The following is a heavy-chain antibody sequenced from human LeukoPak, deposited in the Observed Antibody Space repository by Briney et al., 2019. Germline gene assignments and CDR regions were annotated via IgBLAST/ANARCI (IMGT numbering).Heavy chain of an antibody. J-gene: IGHJ4*02. CDR3: ASFGNYGSGSYHDY. CDR2: INPNSGGT. Sequence: ASLKVSCKASGYTSTGYYMHWVRQAPGQGVEWMGWINPNSGGTNYAQKFQGRVTMTRDTSISTAYMELSRLRSDDTAVYYCASFGNYGSGSYHDYWGQGTLVTVSS. V-gene: IGHV1-2*02. D-gene: IGHD3-10*01. CDR1: GYTSTGYY.